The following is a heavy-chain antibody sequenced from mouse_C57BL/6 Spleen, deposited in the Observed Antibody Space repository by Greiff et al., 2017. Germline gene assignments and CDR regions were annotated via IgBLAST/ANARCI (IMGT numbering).Heavy chain of an antibody. CDR2: ILPGSGST. J-gene: IGHJ4*01. CDR3: ARGSTVNYDYDGYAMDY. CDR1: GYTFTGYW. V-gene: IGHV1-9*01. Sequence: QVQLQQSGAELMKPGASVKLSCKATGYTFTGYWIEWVKQRPGHGLEWIGEILPGSGSTNYNEKFKGKATFTADTSSNTAYMQLSSLTTEDSAIYFWARGSTVNYDYDGYAMDYWGQGTSVTVSS. D-gene: IGHD2-4*01.